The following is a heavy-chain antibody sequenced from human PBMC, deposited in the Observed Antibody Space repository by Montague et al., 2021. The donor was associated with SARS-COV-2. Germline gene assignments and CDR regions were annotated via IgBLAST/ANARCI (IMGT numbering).Heavy chain of an antibody. CDR2: ISQSGNT. V-gene: IGHV4-34*01. CDR3: ARLGDGIVPSPILGLGPYYSFYYMDV. D-gene: IGHD2-2*02. CDR1: GGSFSRYY. J-gene: IGHJ6*03. Sequence: SETRSLTYAVSGGSFSRYYWSWIRQPPGKGLEWIGEISQSGNTKYNPSLQSRVSISLDTSRNQFSLKVSSVTAADTAIYYCARLGDGIVPSPILGLGPYYSFYYMDVWGKGTTVTVSS.